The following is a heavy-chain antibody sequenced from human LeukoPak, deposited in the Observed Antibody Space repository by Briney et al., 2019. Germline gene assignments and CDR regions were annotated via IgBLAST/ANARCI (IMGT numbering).Heavy chain of an antibody. CDR3: ARDDCAVAGYYFDY. Sequence: PSETLSLTCAVYGGSFSGYYWSWIRQPPGKGLEWIGEINHSGSTNYNPSLKSRVTMSVDTSKNQFSLKLSSVTAADTAVYYCARDDCAVAGYYFDYWGQGTLVTVSS. CDR2: INHSGST. CDR1: GGSFSGYY. J-gene: IGHJ4*02. D-gene: IGHD6-19*01. V-gene: IGHV4-34*01.